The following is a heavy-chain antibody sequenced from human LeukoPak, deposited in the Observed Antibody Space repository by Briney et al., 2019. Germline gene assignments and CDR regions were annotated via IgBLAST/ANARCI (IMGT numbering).Heavy chain of an antibody. CDR1: GFTFSDYY. J-gene: IGHJ6*03. CDR3: ARDGIYGPDYMDV. CDR2: ISSSGSTI. V-gene: IGHV3-11*04. D-gene: IGHD2/OR15-2a*01. Sequence: GGSLRLSCAASGFTFSDYYMSWIRQAPGKGLEWVSYISSSGSTIYYADSVKGRFTISRDNAENSLYLQTNSLRAEDTAVYYCARDGIYGPDYMDVWGKGTTVTVSS.